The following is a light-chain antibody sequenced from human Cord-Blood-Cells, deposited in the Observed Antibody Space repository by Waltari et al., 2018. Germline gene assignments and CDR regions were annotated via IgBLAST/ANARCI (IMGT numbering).Light chain of an antibody. CDR1: QSISSW. Sequence: DIQMTQSPSTLSASVGDRVTITCRASQSISSWLAGYQQKPGKAPKLVFYKASSLESGDPARFSGSGSGTEFTCTISSLQPDDFATYYCQQYNSYLYTFGQGTKLEIK. CDR3: QQYNSYLYT. CDR2: KAS. V-gene: IGKV1-5*03. J-gene: IGKJ2*01.